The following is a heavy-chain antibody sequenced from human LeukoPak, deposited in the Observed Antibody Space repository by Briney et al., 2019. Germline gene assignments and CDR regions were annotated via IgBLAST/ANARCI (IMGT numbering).Heavy chain of an antibody. J-gene: IGHJ4*02. CDR3: AKDLGASGRPEYFDY. CDR1: GFTFSSYA. Sequence: GGSLRLSCAASGFTFSSYAMSWVRQAPGKGLEWVSAISGSGGSTYYADSVKGRFTISRDNSKNTLYLQMNSLRAEDTAVYYCAKDLGASGRPEYFDYWGQGALVTVSS. CDR2: ISGSGGST. D-gene: IGHD6-19*01. V-gene: IGHV3-23*01.